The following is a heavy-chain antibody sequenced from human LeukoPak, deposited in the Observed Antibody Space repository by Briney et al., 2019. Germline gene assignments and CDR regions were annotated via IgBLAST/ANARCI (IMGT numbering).Heavy chain of an antibody. V-gene: IGHV4-39*01. CDR1: GGSISSTTYY. CDR3: ARNRRYDSGGFFPREIDY. J-gene: IGHJ4*02. Sequence: SETLSLTCTVSGGSISSTTYYWGWIRQPPGKGLEWIGSIYYSGSTYYNSSLKSRVTISVDTSKNQFSLKLSSVTAADTAVYYCARNRRYDSGGFFPREIDYWGQGTLVTVSS. CDR2: IYYSGST. D-gene: IGHD3-22*01.